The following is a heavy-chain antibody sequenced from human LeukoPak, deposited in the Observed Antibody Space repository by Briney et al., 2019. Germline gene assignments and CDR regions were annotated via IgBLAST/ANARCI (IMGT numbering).Heavy chain of an antibody. V-gene: IGHV1-2*02. D-gene: IGHD4-17*01. Sequence: ASVKVSCKASGYTFTDYYMHWVRQAPGHGLEWMGWINPNSGGTNYAQKFQGRVTMTRDTSISTAYMELSRLRSDDTAVYYCAREDTVTLYFDYWGQGTLVTVSS. CDR2: INPNSGGT. CDR1: GYTFTDYY. J-gene: IGHJ4*02. CDR3: AREDTVTLYFDY.